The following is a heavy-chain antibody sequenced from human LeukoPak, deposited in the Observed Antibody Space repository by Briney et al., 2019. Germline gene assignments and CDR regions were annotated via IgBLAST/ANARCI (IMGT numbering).Heavy chain of an antibody. V-gene: IGHV4-34*01. CDR3: ARRLLGYCSGGSCYSGYFQH. Sequence: GSLRLSCAASGFTFSDYYMSWIRQPPGKGVEWIGEINHSGSTNSNPSLKSRVTISVDTSKNQFSLKLSSVTAADTAMYYCARRLLGYCSGGSCYSGYFQHWGQGTLVTVSS. CDR1: GFTFSDYY. CDR2: INHSGST. J-gene: IGHJ1*01. D-gene: IGHD2-15*01.